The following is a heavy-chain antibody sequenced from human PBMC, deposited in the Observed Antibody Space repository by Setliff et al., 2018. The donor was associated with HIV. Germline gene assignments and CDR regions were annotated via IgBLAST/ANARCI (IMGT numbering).Heavy chain of an antibody. Sequence: ASVMVSCKASGYTFTDYYMHWVRQAPGQGLEWMGWINPNSGGTKYAQTFQGRVTMTRDTSINTAYMDLSRLRSDDTAVYYCARDKLEETTESLWGPMKNDAFDIWGPGTLVTVSS. CDR2: INPNSGGT. CDR1: GYTFTDYY. D-gene: IGHD1-1*01. J-gene: IGHJ3*02. V-gene: IGHV1-2*02. CDR3: ARDKLEETTESLWGPMKNDAFDI.